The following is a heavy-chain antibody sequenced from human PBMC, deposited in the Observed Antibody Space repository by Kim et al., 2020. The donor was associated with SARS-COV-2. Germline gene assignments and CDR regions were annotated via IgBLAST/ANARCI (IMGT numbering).Heavy chain of an antibody. Sequence: SQTLSLTCAVYGGSFSGYYWSWIRQPPGKGLEWIGEINHSGSTNYNPSLKSRVTISVDTSKNQFSLKLSSVTAADTAVYYCASPTTVTTHGMDVWGQGTTVTVSS. CDR2: INHSGST. CDR1: GGSFSGYY. J-gene: IGHJ6*02. CDR3: ASPTTVTTHGMDV. V-gene: IGHV4-34*01. D-gene: IGHD4-17*01.